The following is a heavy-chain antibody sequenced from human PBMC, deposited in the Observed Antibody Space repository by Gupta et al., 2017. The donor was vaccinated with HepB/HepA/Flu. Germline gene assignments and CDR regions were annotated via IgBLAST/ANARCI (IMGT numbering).Heavy chain of an antibody. CDR3: ARDTPVPTKAYHSGLDV. CDR2: IIPIVDVA. Sequence: QVQLVQSGAEVKKPGSSAKVSCKASGGTFGIYGISWVRQAPGRGLEWMGRIIPIVDVANSAQKFQGRVTITADSSTEIGHMELSSLTSDDTAVYYCARDTPVPTKAYHSGLDVWGQGTTVIVSS. V-gene: IGHV1-69*04. J-gene: IGHJ6*02. D-gene: IGHD4-17*01. CDR1: GGTFGIYG.